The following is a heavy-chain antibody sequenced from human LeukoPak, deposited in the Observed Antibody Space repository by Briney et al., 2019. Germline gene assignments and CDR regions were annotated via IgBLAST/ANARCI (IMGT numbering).Heavy chain of an antibody. J-gene: IGHJ4*02. CDR2: IKQDGSEK. V-gene: IGHV3-7*03. CDR1: GFTFSSYW. CDR3: VKDEGYSSGSHFDY. Sequence: GGSLRLSCAASGFTFSSYWMSWVRQAPGKGLEWVANIKQDGSEKYYVDSVKGRFTISRDNAKNSLYLQMNSLRVEDTALYYCVKDEGYSSGSHFDYWGQGTLVTVSS. D-gene: IGHD6-19*01.